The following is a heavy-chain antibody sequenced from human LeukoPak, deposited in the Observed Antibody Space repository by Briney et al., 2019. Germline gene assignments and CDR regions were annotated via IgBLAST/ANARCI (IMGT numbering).Heavy chain of an antibody. CDR3: ARDSQHLNFDY. CDR1: GFTLSNYW. Sequence: GGSLRLSCAASGFTLSNYWMNWVCQAPGKGLEWVASIREDGSEKHYVDSVKGRFTISRDNAKNSLYLQMNSLRAEDTAVYYCARDSQHLNFDYWGQGTLVTVSS. D-gene: IGHD3-3*02. CDR2: IREDGSEK. V-gene: IGHV3-7*04. J-gene: IGHJ4*02.